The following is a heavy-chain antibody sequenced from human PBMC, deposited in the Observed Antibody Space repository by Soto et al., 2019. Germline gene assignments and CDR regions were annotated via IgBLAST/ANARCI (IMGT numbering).Heavy chain of an antibody. Sequence: GESLKISCKGSGYSFTSYWIGWVRQMPGKGLEWMGIIYPGDSDTRYSPSFQGQVTISADKSISTAYLQWSSLKASDTAMYYCARMSPDDFWSGSAPYYYYYYMDVWGKGTTVTVSS. J-gene: IGHJ6*03. CDR1: GYSFTSYW. CDR3: ARMSPDDFWSGSAPYYYYYYMDV. D-gene: IGHD3-3*01. CDR2: IYPGDSDT. V-gene: IGHV5-51*01.